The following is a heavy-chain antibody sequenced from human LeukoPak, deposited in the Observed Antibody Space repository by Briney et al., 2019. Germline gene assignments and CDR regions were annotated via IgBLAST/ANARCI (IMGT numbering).Heavy chain of an antibody. CDR3: AKAYSSGWYYFDY. Sequence: PGGSLRLSCAASGFTFSTYWMHWVRQSPGKGLVWVSRINMDGTTISYAGSVEGRFTISRDNSKNTLYLQMNSLRAEDTAVYYCAKAYSSGWYYFDYWGQGTLVTVSS. D-gene: IGHD6-19*01. V-gene: IGHV3-74*01. J-gene: IGHJ4*02. CDR2: INMDGTTI. CDR1: GFTFSTYW.